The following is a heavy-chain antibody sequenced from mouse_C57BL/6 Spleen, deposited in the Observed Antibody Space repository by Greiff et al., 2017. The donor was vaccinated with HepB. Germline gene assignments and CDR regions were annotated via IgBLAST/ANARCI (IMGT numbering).Heavy chain of an antibody. D-gene: IGHD1-1*01. CDR2: ISSGISTI. V-gene: IGHV5-17*01. J-gene: IGHJ4*01. CDR3: ASYYYGSSYVGYAMDY. Sequence: EVKLVESGGGLVKPGGSLKLSCAASGFTFSDYGMHWVRQAPEKGLEWVAYISSGISTIYYADTVKGRFTISRDNAKNTLFLQMTSLRSEDTAMYYCASYYYGSSYVGYAMDYWGQGTSVTVSS. CDR1: GFTFSDYG.